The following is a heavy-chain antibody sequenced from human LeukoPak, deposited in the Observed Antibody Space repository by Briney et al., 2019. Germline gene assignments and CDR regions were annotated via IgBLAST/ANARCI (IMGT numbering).Heavy chain of an antibody. Sequence: GGSLRLSCAASGFTFSSYSMNRVRQAPGKGLEWVSSISSSSSYIYYADSVKGRFTISRDDAKNSLYLQMNSLRAEDTAVYYCARVKGYAFDIWGQGTMVTVSS. CDR3: ARVKGYAFDI. V-gene: IGHV3-21*01. CDR1: GFTFSSYS. J-gene: IGHJ3*02. CDR2: ISSSSSYI.